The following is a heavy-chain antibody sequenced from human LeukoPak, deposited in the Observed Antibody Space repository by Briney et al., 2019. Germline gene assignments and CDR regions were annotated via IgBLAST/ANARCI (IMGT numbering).Heavy chain of an antibody. J-gene: IGHJ4*02. D-gene: IGHD3-10*01. V-gene: IGHV3-23*01. CDR1: GFTFSSYA. Sequence: PGGSLRLSCAASGFTFSSYAMSCVREAPGKGVEWVSAISGSGGSTYYADSVKGRFNISRDYSKDTLYLQMNSLRAEDTAVYYCAKESSWFGELFLGYFDYWGQGTLVTVSS. CDR3: AKESSWFGELFLGYFDY. CDR2: ISGSGGST.